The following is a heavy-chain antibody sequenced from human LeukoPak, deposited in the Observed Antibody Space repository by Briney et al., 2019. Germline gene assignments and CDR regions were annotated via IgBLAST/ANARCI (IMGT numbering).Heavy chain of an antibody. D-gene: IGHD4-17*01. CDR2: ISSSSSYI. Sequence: GGSLRLSCAASGFTFSSYSMNWVRQAPGKGLEWVSSISSSSSYIYYADSVKGRFTISRDNANNSLYLQMNTLRAEDTAVYYCARDRTTVTTFDYWGQGTLVTVSS. J-gene: IGHJ4*02. V-gene: IGHV3-21*01. CDR1: GFTFSSYS. CDR3: ARDRTTVTTFDY.